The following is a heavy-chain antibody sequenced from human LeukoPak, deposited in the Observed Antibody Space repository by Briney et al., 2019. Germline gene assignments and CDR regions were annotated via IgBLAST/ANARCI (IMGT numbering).Heavy chain of an antibody. V-gene: IGHV1-46*01. CDR2: INPSGGST. Sequence: ASVKVSCKASGYTFTSYYMHWVRQAPGQGLEWMGIINPSGGSTSYAQKFQGRVTITADESTSTAYMELSSLRSEDTAVYYCARSLRVRGVPDYMDVWGKGTTVTISS. J-gene: IGHJ6*03. D-gene: IGHD3-10*01. CDR1: GYTFTSYY. CDR3: ARSLRVRGVPDYMDV.